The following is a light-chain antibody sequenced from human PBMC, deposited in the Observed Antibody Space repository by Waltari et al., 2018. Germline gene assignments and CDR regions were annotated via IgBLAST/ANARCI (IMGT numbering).Light chain of an antibody. CDR3: QHYVRLPAT. J-gene: IGKJ1*01. Sequence: DIVLTQSPGTLSLSPGERATLSCWARQSVGKDLAWYQQKPGQAPRLLIYHTSNRATGIPDRFSGSGSGTDFSLTISRLEPEDFAVYYCQHYVRLPATFGQGTKVEIK. CDR1: QSVGKD. CDR2: HTS. V-gene: IGKV3-20*01.